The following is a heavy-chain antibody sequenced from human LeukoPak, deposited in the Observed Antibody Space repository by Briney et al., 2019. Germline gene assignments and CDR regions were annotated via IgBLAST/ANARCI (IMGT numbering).Heavy chain of an antibody. J-gene: IGHJ2*01. CDR3: ARVRPDWYFDL. CDR1: GYTFTSYY. CDR2: INPSGGST. V-gene: IGHV1-46*01. Sequence: ASVKVSCKASGYTFTSYYMHSVRQTPGQGLGWMGIINPSGGSTSYTQKFQGRVTLTRDTSTSTVYMELRSLRSKDTAVYYCARVRPDWYFDLWGRGTLVTVSS.